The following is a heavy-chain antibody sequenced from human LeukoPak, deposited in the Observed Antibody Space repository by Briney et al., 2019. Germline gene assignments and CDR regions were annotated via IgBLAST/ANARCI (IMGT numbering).Heavy chain of an antibody. J-gene: IGHJ4*02. CDR1: GGTFSSYA. D-gene: IGHD3-22*01. V-gene: IGHV1-69*05. Sequence: SVKVSCKASGGTFSSYAISWVRQAPGQGLEWMGGIIPIFGTANYAQKFQGRVTITTDESTSTAYMELSSLRSEDTAVYYCASDYDSSGSAFTSLDYWGQGTLVTVPS. CDR3: ASDYDSSGSAFTSLDY. CDR2: IIPIFGTA.